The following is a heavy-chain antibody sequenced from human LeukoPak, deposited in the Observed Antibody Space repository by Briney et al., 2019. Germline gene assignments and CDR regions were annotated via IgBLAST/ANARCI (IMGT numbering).Heavy chain of an antibody. CDR3: ARDGDAVLTRGYYYYMDV. J-gene: IGHJ6*03. Sequence: GGSLRLSCAASGFTFKNYNMNWVRQAPGKGLEWVSSISTSSSYIYYADSVKGRFTISRDNAKNSLYLQMNSLRAEDTALYYCARDGDAVLTRGYYYYMDVWGKGTTVTVSS. CDR1: GFTFKNYN. CDR2: ISTSSSYI. D-gene: IGHD4-23*01. V-gene: IGHV3-21*01.